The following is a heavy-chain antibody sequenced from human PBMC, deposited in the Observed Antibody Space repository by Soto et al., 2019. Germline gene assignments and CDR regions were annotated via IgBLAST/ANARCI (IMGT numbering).Heavy chain of an antibody. J-gene: IGHJ4*02. Sequence: SETLSLTCAVYGGSFSGYYWSWIRQPPGKGLEWIGEINHSGSTNYNPSLKSRVTVSVDTSKNQFSLKLSSVTAADTAVYYCARGPLLLASGSQRGYYFDYWGQGTLVTVS. CDR1: GGSFSGYY. CDR3: ARGPLLLASGSQRGYYFDY. V-gene: IGHV4-34*01. CDR2: INHSGST. D-gene: IGHD3-10*01.